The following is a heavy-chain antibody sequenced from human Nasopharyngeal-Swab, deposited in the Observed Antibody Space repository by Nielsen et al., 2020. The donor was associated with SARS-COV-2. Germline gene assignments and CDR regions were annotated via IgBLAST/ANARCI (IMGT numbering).Heavy chain of an antibody. CDR3: ARDQGLEPTFDAFDI. J-gene: IGHJ3*02. D-gene: IGHD1-1*01. V-gene: IGHV3-21*01. CDR2: ISSSSSYI. CDR1: GFTFSSYS. Sequence: GGSLRLSCAASGFTFSSYSMNWVRKAPGKGLEWVSSISSSSSYIYYADSVKGRFTISRDNAKNSLYLQMNSLRAEDTAVYYCARDQGLEPTFDAFDIWGQGTMVTVSS.